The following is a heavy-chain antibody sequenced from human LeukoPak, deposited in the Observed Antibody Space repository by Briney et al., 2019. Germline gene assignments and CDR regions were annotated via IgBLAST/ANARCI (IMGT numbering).Heavy chain of an antibody. CDR1: GYTLTELS. CDR2: LDPEDGET. Sequence: GASVKVSCXVSGYTLTELSMHWVRQAPGKGLGWMGGLDPEDGETIYAQKFQGRVTMTEDTSTDTAYMELSSLRSEDTAVYYCATSFGMAGTPNFDYWGQGTLVTVSS. D-gene: IGHD6-19*01. V-gene: IGHV1-24*01. J-gene: IGHJ4*02. CDR3: ATSFGMAGTPNFDY.